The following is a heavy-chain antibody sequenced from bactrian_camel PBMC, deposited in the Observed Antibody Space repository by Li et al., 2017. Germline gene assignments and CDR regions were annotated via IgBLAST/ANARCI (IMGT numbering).Heavy chain of an antibody. D-gene: IGHD1*01. CDR2: ISRGDPTT. J-gene: IGHJ4*01. Sequence: VQLVESGGGSVQAGGSLRLSCVASRFTISRYCMGWFRQASGKERERVAIISRGDPTTYYADSVKGRFTISRDNTENILYLQMNSLKPEDTAVYYCAALSTIYWDHCTQGRDIQRWGQGTQVTVS. CDR1: RFTISRYC. CDR3: AALSTIYWDHCTQGRDIQR. V-gene: IGHV3S31*01.